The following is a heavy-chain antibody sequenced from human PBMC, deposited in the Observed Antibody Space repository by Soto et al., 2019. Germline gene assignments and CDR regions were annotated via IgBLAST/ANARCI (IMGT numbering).Heavy chain of an antibody. CDR2: IYYSGST. CDR3: ARDFYAGGCRRFLYYGMDV. Sequence: SETLSLTCTVSGGSISSYYWSWIRQPPGKGLEWIGYIYYSGSTNYNPSLKSRVTISVDTSKNQFSLKLSSVTAADTAVYYCARDFYAGGCRRFLYYGMDVWGQGTTVAVSS. CDR1: GGSISSYY. D-gene: IGHD5-12*01. V-gene: IGHV4-59*01. J-gene: IGHJ6*02.